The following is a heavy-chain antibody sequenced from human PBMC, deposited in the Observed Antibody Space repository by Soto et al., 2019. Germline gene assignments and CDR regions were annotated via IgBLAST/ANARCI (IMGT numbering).Heavy chain of an antibody. CDR1: GFTFSNAW. V-gene: IGHV3-15*01. D-gene: IGHD4-4*01. J-gene: IGHJ4*02. CDR3: IQAFATTVNTDY. Sequence: GGSLRLSCAASGFTFSNAWMSWVRQAPGKGLEWVGRIKSKTDGGTTDYAAPVKGRFTISRDDAKNTLYLQINSLKTEDTAVYYCIQAFATTVNTDYWGQGTLVTVSS. CDR2: IKSKTDGGTT.